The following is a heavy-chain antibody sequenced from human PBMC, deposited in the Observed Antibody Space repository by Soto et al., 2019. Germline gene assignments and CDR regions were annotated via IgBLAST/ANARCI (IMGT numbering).Heavy chain of an antibody. D-gene: IGHD3-3*01. CDR3: AATTYYDFWSGYYHPWFDP. J-gene: IGHJ5*02. V-gene: IGHV1-58*01. Sequence: QMQLVQSGPEVKKPGTSVKVSCKASGFTFTSSAVQWVRQARGQRLEWIGWIVVGSGNTNYAQKFQEKVTITRDMSTATAFMELSSLRSEDTAVYYCAATTYYDFWSGYYHPWFDPWGQGTLVTVSS. CDR1: GFTFTSSA. CDR2: IVVGSGNT.